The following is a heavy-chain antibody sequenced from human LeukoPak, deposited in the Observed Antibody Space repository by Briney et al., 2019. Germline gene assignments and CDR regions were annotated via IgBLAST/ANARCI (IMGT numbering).Heavy chain of an antibody. Sequence: GASVTVSCKASGYTFTSYYMHWVRQAPGQGLEWMGIINPSGGSTSYAQKFQGRVTMTRDTSTSTVYMELSSLRSEDTAVYYCARDQHYYGSGSPRIIDYWGQGTLVTVSS. CDR2: INPSGGST. CDR3: ARDQHYYGSGSPRIIDY. V-gene: IGHV1-46*01. D-gene: IGHD3-10*01. J-gene: IGHJ4*02. CDR1: GYTFTSYY.